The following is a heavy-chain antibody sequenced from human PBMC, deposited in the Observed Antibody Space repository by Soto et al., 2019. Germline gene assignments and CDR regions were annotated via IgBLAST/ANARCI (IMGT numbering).Heavy chain of an antibody. Sequence: PGGSLRLSCSVSGFTFSKYAMHWVRQAPGKGLEYVSGITSDGDSTWHADSVKDRFTISRDNSENTLFLQMSSLRVEDTAIYFCVKGNQLLRYYFGFWGPGTLVTVSS. J-gene: IGHJ4*01. D-gene: IGHD2-15*01. CDR1: GFTFSKYA. CDR3: VKGNQLLRYYFGF. CDR2: ITSDGDST. V-gene: IGHV3-64D*06.